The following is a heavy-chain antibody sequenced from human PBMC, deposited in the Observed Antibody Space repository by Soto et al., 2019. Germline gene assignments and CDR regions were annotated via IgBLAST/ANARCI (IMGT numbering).Heavy chain of an antibody. D-gene: IGHD6-6*01. CDR2: ISGSGGST. CDR1: GFTFSSYA. Sequence: GGSLRLSCAASGFTFSSYAMSWVRQAPGKGLEWVSAISGSGGSTYYADSVKGRFTISRDNSKNTLYLQMNSLRAEDTAVYYCAKWGSSSSTAEDYYGMDVWGQGTTVTVSS. J-gene: IGHJ6*02. V-gene: IGHV3-23*01. CDR3: AKWGSSSSTAEDYYGMDV.